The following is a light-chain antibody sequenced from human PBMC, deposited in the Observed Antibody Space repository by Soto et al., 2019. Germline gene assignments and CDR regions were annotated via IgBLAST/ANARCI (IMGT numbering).Light chain of an antibody. CDR1: QSVSST. V-gene: IGKV3-15*01. CDR2: GAS. J-gene: IGKJ1*01. Sequence: EIVMTQSPATLSVSTGERATLSCRASQSVSSTLAWYQQKPGQAPRLLIYGASNRATGIPARFSGSGSGTEFTLTISSLLAGDWAVHYGQQCNDWPHPVGQGTKVELK. CDR3: QQCNDWPHP.